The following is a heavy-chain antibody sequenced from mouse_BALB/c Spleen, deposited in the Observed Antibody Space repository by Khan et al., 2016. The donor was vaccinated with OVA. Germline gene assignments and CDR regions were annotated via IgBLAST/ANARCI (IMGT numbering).Heavy chain of an antibody. CDR1: GFDFSRYW. V-gene: IGHV4-1*02. D-gene: IGHD1-3*01. CDR3: VRQLSDAMDY. J-gene: IGHJ4*01. Sequence: EVKLLESGGGLVQPGGSLKLSCAASGFDFSRYWMSWVRQAPGKGLEWIGEINPDSSTINYTPSLKDKFVISRDNAKNTLYLQMIKVRSEDTVLYYCVRQLSDAMDYWGQGTSVTVSS. CDR2: INPDSSTI.